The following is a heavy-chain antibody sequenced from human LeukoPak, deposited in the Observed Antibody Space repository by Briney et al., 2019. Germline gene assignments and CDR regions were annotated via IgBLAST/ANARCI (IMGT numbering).Heavy chain of an antibody. V-gene: IGHV3-23*01. CDR2: ISGSGGST. CDR3: AKDALFMVQGPKPGMDV. D-gene: IGHD3-10*01. J-gene: IGHJ6*02. Sequence: GGSLRLSCAASGFTFSSYAMSWVRQAPGKGLKWVSAISGSGGSTYYADSVKGRFTISRDNSKNTLYLQMNSLRAEDTAVCYCAKDALFMVQGPKPGMDVWGQGTTVTVSS. CDR1: GFTFSSYA.